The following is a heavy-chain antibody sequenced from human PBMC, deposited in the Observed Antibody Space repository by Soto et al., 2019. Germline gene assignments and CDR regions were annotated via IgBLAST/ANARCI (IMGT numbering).Heavy chain of an antibody. CDR2: IYHSGST. D-gene: IGHD5-18*01. J-gene: IGHJ3*02. V-gene: IGHV4-4*02. Sequence: SETLSLTCAVSGGSISSSNWWSWVRQPPGKGLEWIGEIYHSGSTNYNPSLKSRVTISVDKSKNQFSLKLSSVTAADTAVYYCARDRVLYSYALDAAFDIWGQGTMVT. CDR1: GGSISSSNW. CDR3: ARDRVLYSYALDAAFDI.